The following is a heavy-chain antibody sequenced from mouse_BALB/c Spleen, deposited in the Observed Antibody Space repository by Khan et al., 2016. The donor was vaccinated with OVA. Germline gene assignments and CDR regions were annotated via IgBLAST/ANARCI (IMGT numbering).Heavy chain of an antibody. D-gene: IGHD1-1*01. V-gene: IGHV1S56*01. CDR3: AISNYGSYWFFDV. CDR2: IYPGDGRS. J-gene: IGHJ1*01. CDR1: GYTFINYY. Sequence: QVQLQQSGPELVKPGASVKMSCKASGYTFINYYIHWVKQRPGQGLEWIGWIYPGDGRSKYNEKFKGMTTLTADKSSSIAYMFLSSLTSEDSASYFCAISNYGSYWFFDVWGAGTTVTVSS.